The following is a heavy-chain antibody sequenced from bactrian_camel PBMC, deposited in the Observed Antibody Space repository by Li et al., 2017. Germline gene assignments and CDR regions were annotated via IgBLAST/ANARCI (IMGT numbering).Heavy chain of an antibody. CDR2: LSPDGTT. CDR3: AKDIDMAYDCDDDVPAETLFEH. J-gene: IGHJ4*01. Sequence: VQLVESGGGSVQAGESLTLSCDATGFTDDDASSPMIVYRQTPGDECVVVSRLSPDGTTYYDASVEGQFAISRDNGKNTLFLQLNSLKTEDTAIYCCAKDIDMAYDCDDDVPAETLFEHWGQGTQVTVS. V-gene: IGHV3S63*01. CDR1: GFTDDDASSP. D-gene: IGHD3*01.